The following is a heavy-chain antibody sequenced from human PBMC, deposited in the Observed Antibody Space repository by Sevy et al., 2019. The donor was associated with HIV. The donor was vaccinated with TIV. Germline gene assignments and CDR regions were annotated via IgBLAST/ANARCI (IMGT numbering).Heavy chain of an antibody. Sequence: GGSLRLSCAASGFTFSSYGMHWVRQAPGKGLEWVAFIRYDGSNKYYADSVKGRFTISRDNSKNTLYLQMNSLRAEDTAVYHCAKDVPLLSDSPGALSWGQGTMVTVSS. CDR2: IRYDGSNK. J-gene: IGHJ3*01. CDR1: GFTFSSYG. V-gene: IGHV3-30*02. CDR3: AKDVPLLSDSPGALS. D-gene: IGHD3-22*01.